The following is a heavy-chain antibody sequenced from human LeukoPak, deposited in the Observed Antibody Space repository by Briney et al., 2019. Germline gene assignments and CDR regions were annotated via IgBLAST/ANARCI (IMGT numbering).Heavy chain of an antibody. V-gene: IGHV4-31*03. CDR3: ARDIGRGYSGYGGFDY. Sequence: SETLSLTCTVSGGSISSGGYYWSWIRQHPGKGLEWIGYIYYSGSTYYNPSLKSRVTISVDTSKNQFSLKLSSVTAADTAVYYCARDIGRGYSGYGGFDYWGQGTLVTVSS. CDR1: GGSISSGGYY. D-gene: IGHD5-12*01. J-gene: IGHJ4*02. CDR2: IYYSGST.